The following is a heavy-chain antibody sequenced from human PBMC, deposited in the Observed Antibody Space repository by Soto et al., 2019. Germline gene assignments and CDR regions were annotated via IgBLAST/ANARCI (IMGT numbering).Heavy chain of an antibody. CDR1: GGSMSSNY. Sequence: SETLSLTCTVSGGSMSSNYWTWIRQSPGKGLEWIGYIYYTGSTKYNPSLKSRVTISLDTSKNQFSLRLTSVTSADTAVYYCARGGSYGDFFDYWGQGAQVTVS. V-gene: IGHV4-59*01. CDR3: ARGGSYGDFFDY. D-gene: IGHD4-17*01. CDR2: IYYTGST. J-gene: IGHJ4*02.